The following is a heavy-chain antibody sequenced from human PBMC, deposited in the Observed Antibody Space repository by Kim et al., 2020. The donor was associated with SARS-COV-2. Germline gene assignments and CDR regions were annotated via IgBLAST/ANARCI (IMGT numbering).Heavy chain of an antibody. CDR3: ASRRALLWFGESRRYFDY. J-gene: IGHJ4*02. Sequence: SETLSLTCAVYGGSFSGYYWSWIRQPPGKGLEWIGEINHSGSTNYNPSLKSRVTISVDTSKNQFSLKLSSVTAADTAVYYCASRRALLWFGESRRYFDYWGQGTLVTVSS. V-gene: IGHV4-34*01. D-gene: IGHD3-10*01. CDR1: GGSFSGYY. CDR2: INHSGST.